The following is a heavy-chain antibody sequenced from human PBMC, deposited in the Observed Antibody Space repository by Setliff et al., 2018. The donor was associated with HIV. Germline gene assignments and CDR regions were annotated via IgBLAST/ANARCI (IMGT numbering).Heavy chain of an antibody. D-gene: IGHD3-22*01. CDR1: VGSINSGGYY. J-gene: IGHJ3*02. V-gene: IGHV4-31*11. Sequence: SETLSLTCAVSVGSINSGGYYWTWIRQHPGMGLEWIGYIHYSGSTYYNPSLKSRVTISVDTSKNQFSLKLSSVTAADTAVYYCARRGDSSSYLYAFEIWGQGTMVTVSS. CDR3: ARRGDSSSYLYAFEI. CDR2: IHYSGST.